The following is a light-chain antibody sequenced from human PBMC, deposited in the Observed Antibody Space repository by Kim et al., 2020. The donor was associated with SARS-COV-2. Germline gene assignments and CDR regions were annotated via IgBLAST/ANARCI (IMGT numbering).Light chain of an antibody. V-gene: IGLV3-1*01. CDR3: QTWDSSTVL. Sequence: VSPGQTATITCSGDNLGNKYVCWYQQRPGQSPGLVIYRDSKRPSGVPERISGSNSENTATLTISGTQAMDEADYYCQTWDSSTVLFGGGTQLTVL. CDR2: RDS. J-gene: IGLJ2*01. CDR1: NLGNKY.